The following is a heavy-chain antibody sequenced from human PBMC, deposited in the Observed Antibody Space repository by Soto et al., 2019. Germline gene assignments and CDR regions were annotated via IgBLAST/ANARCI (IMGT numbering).Heavy chain of an antibody. D-gene: IGHD2-2*01. CDR3: ARALPVAKGGFDP. Sequence: PGESLKISCAASGFTVSNTYMTWVRQPPGKGLECVSVIYTAGGTNYADSVKGRFIISRDNSKNTLYLQMNSLRAEDTAVYYCARALPVAKGGFDPWGQGTLVTVSS. J-gene: IGHJ5*02. CDR2: IYTAGGT. V-gene: IGHV3-53*01. CDR1: GFTVSNTY.